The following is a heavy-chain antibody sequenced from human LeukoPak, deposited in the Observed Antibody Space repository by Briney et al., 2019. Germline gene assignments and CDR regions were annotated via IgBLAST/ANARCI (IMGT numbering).Heavy chain of an antibody. CDR1: GFTFSSYW. J-gene: IGHJ4*02. Sequence: QPGGSLRLSCAASGFTFSSYWMSWVRQAPGKGLEWVANIKQDGSEKYYVDSVKGRFTISRDNAKNSLYLQMNSLRAEDTAVYYCARDLIVGTTIRYYFDYWGQGTLVTVSS. D-gene: IGHD1-26*01. V-gene: IGHV3-7*01. CDR3: ARDLIVGTTIRYYFDY. CDR2: IKQDGSEK.